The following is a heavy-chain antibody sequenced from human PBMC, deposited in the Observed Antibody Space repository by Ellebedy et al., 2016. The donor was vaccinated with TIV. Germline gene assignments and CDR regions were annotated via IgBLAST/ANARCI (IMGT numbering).Heavy chain of an antibody. Sequence: ESLKISCAASGFTFSSYWMTWVRQPPGKGLEWIGEINHSGSTTYNPSLKSRVTISVDTSKNQFSLKLSSVTAADTAVYYCARFFDSRTTVTTSGFYDYWGQGTLVTVSS. V-gene: IGHV4-34*01. CDR3: ARFFDSRTTVTTSGFYDY. J-gene: IGHJ4*02. D-gene: IGHD4-17*01. CDR2: INHSGST. CDR1: GFTFSSYW.